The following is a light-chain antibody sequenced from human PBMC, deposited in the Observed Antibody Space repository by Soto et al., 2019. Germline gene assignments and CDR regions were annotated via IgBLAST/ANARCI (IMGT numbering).Light chain of an antibody. Sequence: QSALTQPASVSGSPGQSITISCTGTTSDVGGYNYVSWYQQHPGKAPKVMIYEVTNRPSGVSNRFSGSKSGNTASLTISGLQAEDDADYYCSSYTNRGTLVVFGTGTKVTVL. CDR3: SSYTNRGTLVV. CDR2: EVT. J-gene: IGLJ1*01. V-gene: IGLV2-14*01. CDR1: TSDVGGYNY.